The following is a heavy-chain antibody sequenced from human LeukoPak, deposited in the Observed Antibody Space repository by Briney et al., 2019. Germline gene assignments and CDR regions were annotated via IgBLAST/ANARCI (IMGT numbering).Heavy chain of an antibody. J-gene: IGHJ3*02. CDR3: ARDRRHGPYYYDSSGPRDAFDI. V-gene: IGHV1-2*02. CDR2: INPNSGGT. CDR1: GYTFTGYY. Sequence: ASVKVSCKASGYTFTGYYMHWVRQAPGQGLEWMGWINPNSGGTNYAQKFQGRVTMTRDTSISTAYMELSRLRSDDTAVYYCARDRRHGPYYYDSSGPRDAFDIWGQGTMVTVSS. D-gene: IGHD3-22*01.